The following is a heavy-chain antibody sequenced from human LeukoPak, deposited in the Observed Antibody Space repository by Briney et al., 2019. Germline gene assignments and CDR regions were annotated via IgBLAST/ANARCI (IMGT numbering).Heavy chain of an antibody. CDR1: GGSISSSSYY. D-gene: IGHD6-13*01. CDR3: ARGTAGAGYYMDV. V-gene: IGHV4-39*01. Sequence: KPSETLSLTCTVSGGSISSSSYYWGWIRQPPGKGLEWIGSIYYSGSTYYNPSLKSRVTISVDTSKNQFSLKLSSVTAADTAVYYCARGTAGAGYYMDVWGKGTKVTVSS. J-gene: IGHJ6*03. CDR2: IYYSGST.